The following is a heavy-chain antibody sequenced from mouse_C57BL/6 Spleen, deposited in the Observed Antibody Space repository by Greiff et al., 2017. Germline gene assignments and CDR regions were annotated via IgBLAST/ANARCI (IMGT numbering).Heavy chain of an antibody. D-gene: IGHD1-1*01. V-gene: IGHV1-76*01. Sequence: VPLQQSGAELVRPGASVKLSCKASGYTFTDYYINWVKQRPGQGLEWIARIYPGSGNPYYNEKFKGKATLTAEKSSSTAYMQLSSLTSEDSAVYFCARGGSSYDFDYWGQGTTRTVSS. J-gene: IGHJ2*01. CDR1: GYTFTDYY. CDR2: IYPGSGNP. CDR3: ARGGSSYDFDY.